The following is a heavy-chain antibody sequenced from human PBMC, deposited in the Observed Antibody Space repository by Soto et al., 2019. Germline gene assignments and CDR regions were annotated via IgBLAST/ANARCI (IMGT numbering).Heavy chain of an antibody. CDR3: ARDPGSRNGMSV. CDR2: MYAGGGR. J-gene: IGHJ6*02. CDR1: GFTVSSDY. V-gene: IGHV3-66*01. Sequence: EVQVVESGGDLVQPGGSLRLSCAASGFTVSSDYMNWVRQAPGKGLEWVSVMYAGGGRYYADSVEGRFTISRDTSQNMVFLQMNSLRAEDTAVYFCARDPGSRNGMSVWGQGTTVTVSS.